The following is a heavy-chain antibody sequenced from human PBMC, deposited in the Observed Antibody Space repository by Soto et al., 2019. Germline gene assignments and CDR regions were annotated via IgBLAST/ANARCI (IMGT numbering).Heavy chain of an antibody. Sequence: PTHTLTLTCTVPGFSLSTSGMCVSWIRQPPGKALEWLARIDWDDDKYYSTSLKTRLTISKDTSKNQVVLTMTNMDPVDTATYYCARIRPYDYSNLAYYFDYWGQGTLVTVSS. CDR2: IDWDDDK. D-gene: IGHD4-4*01. CDR3: ARIRPYDYSNLAYYFDY. CDR1: GFSLSTSGMC. J-gene: IGHJ4*02. V-gene: IGHV2-70*11.